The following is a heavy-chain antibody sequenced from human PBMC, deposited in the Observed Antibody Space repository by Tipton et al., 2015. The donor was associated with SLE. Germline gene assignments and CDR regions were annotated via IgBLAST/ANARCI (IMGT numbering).Heavy chain of an antibody. Sequence: SLRLSCAASGFTFSSYGMHWVRRAPGKGLEWVAVIWYDGSNKYYADSVKGRFTISRDNAKNSLYLQMNSLRAEDTAVYYCARVLVGATYFDYWGQGTLVTVSS. CDR3: ARVLVGATYFDY. J-gene: IGHJ4*02. CDR2: IWYDGSNK. V-gene: IGHV3-33*01. D-gene: IGHD1-26*01. CDR1: GFTFSSYG.